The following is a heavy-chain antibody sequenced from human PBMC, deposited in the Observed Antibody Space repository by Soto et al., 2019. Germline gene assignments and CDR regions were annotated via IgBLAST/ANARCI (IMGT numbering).Heavy chain of an antibody. CDR1: GFTFSSYD. CDR2: NGTAGDT. CDR3: AREGIAAALDY. V-gene: IGHV3-13*01. D-gene: IGHD6-13*01. Sequence: PGGSLRLSCAASGFTFSSYDMHWVRQATGKGLEWVSGNGTAGDTYYPGSVKGRFTISRENAKNSLYLQMNSLRAGDTAVYYCAREGIAAALDYWGQGTLVTVSS. J-gene: IGHJ4*02.